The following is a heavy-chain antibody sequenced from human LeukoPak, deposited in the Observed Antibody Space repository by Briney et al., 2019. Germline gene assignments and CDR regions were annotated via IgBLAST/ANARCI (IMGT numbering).Heavy chain of an antibody. Sequence: PWGSLRLSCATSGFTFSNYWMSWVRRAPGKGLEGVANIKQDGSDKYYVDSVKGRFTISRDNAMNSLYLQMNSLRAEDTALYYCAKGRQGSYPYYFDYWGQGTLVTVSS. V-gene: IGHV3-7*03. J-gene: IGHJ4*02. CDR1: GFTFSNYW. D-gene: IGHD3-16*02. CDR3: AKGRQGSYPYYFDY. CDR2: IKQDGSDK.